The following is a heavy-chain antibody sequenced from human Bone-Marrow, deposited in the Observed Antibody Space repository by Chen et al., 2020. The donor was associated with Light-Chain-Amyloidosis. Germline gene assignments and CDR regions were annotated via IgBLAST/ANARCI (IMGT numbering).Heavy chain of an antibody. V-gene: IGHV3-53*01. J-gene: IGHJ4*02. CDR3: ARNRIAAPGAPFDI. D-gene: IGHD6-13*01. Sequence: VQLVESGGGLIQPGGSLRLSCAASGFTVSTNYMSWVRQAPGMGLEWVAALYSGGNTYYADSVKGRFTVSRDKSNNTLSLQMNSLRVDDTAVYYCARNRIAAPGAPFDIWGQGTLVTVSS. CDR1: GFTVSTNY. CDR2: LYSGGNT.